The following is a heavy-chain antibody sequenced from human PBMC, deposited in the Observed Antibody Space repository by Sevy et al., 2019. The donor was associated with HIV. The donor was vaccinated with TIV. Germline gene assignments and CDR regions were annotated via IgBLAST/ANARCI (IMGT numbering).Heavy chain of an antibody. CDR3: TRGLATADTPEYYFDY. V-gene: IGHV3-49*03. J-gene: IGHJ4*02. D-gene: IGHD5-12*01. CDR2: ITRNSYEAYGGTT. Sequence: GGSLGLSCTTSGFTFDDYAMSWFRQAPGKGLEWVAFITRNSYEAYGGTTDYGASVKGRFIISRDDSKSIAYLQMNSLKTEDTGVYYCTRGLATADTPEYYFDYWGRGTLVTVSS. CDR1: GFTFDDYA.